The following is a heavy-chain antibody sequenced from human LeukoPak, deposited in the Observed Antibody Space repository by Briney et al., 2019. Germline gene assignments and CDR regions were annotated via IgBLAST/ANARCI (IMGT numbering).Heavy chain of an antibody. V-gene: IGHV1-46*01. CDR1: GYTFTSYY. J-gene: IGHJ4*02. Sequence: ASVKVSCKASGYTFTSYYMHWVRQAPGQGLEWMGIINPSGGSTSYAQKFQGRVTMTRDTSTSTVYMELSSLRSEDTAVYYCARGGYYDFWSGFIRDYMDVWGQGTLVTVSS. CDR2: INPSGGST. D-gene: IGHD3-3*01. CDR3: ARGGYYDFWSGFIRDYMDV.